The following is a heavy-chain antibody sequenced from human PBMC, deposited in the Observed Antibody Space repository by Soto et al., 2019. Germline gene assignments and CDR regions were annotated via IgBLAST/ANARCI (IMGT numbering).Heavy chain of an antibody. CDR3: ARESREHSSSRGLDV. V-gene: IGHV4-61*01. CDR2: VYYTGST. Sequence: QVQLQESGPGLVKPSETLSLTCTVSGGSVSSGSYYWSWIRQPPGKGLEWIAYVYYTGSTNYNPSLKSRVTISVDTSKKQFTLKLRSVTAADTAVYYCARESREHSSSRGLDVWGQGTTVTVSS. D-gene: IGHD1-26*01. CDR1: GGSVSSGSYY. J-gene: IGHJ6*02.